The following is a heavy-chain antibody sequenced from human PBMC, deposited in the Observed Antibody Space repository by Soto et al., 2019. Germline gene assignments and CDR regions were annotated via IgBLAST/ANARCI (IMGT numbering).Heavy chain of an antibody. Sequence: QVQLQESGPGLVKPSQTLSLTCTVSGGSISSGDYYWSWIRHPPGKGLEWIGYIYYSGSTYYNPCLNSRVTISVDTSTNQFSPKLSSVTAADTAVYYCARGDYCSGGSCYPTRNAFDIWGQGTMVTVSS. D-gene: IGHD2-15*01. V-gene: IGHV4-30-4*01. CDR2: IYYSGST. CDR3: ARGDYCSGGSCYPTRNAFDI. J-gene: IGHJ3*02. CDR1: GGSISSGDYY.